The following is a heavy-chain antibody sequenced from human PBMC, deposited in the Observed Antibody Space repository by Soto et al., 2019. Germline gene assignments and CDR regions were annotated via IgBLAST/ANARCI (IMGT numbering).Heavy chain of an antibody. D-gene: IGHD3-3*01. J-gene: IGHJ5*02. CDR1: GGSISSSSYY. CDR2: IYYSGST. CDR3: ARRGERITIFGVVIIEPFDP. V-gene: IGHV4-39*01. Sequence: QLQLQESGPGLVKPSETLSLTCTVSGGSISSSSYYWGWIRQPPGKGLEWIGSIYYSGSTYYNPSIKSRVTISGDTSKSQFSLKLSSVTAADTAVYYCARRGERITIFGVVIIEPFDPWGQGTLVTVSS.